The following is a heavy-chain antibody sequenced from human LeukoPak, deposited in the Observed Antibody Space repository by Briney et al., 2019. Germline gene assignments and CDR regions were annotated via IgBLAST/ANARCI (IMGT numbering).Heavy chain of an antibody. Sequence: SETLSLTCSVSGGSIRSYYWSWIRQPPGKGVEWIGYIYYSGSTNYNPSLKSRVTISVDTSKNQFSLRLSSATAADTAVYYCARSSRGSVALLTIYGMDVWGQGTTITVSS. D-gene: IGHD3-10*01. CDR3: ARSSRGSVALLTIYGMDV. CDR2: IYYSGST. J-gene: IGHJ6*02. V-gene: IGHV4-59*01. CDR1: GGSIRSYY.